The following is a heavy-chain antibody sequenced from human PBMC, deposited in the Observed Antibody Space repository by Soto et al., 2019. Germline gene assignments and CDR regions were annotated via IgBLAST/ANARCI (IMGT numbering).Heavy chain of an antibody. J-gene: IGHJ5*02. D-gene: IGHD2-2*01. V-gene: IGHV4-34*01. CDR3: ARYIVVVPAAPEKENWFDP. CDR1: GGSFSGYY. CDR2: INHSGST. Sequence: QVQLQQWGAGLLKPSETLSLTCAVYGGSFSGYYWSWIRQPPGKGLEWIGEINHSGSTNYNPSLKSRVTISVDTSKNQFSLKLSSVTAADTAVYYCARYIVVVPAAPEKENWFDPWGQGTLVTVSS.